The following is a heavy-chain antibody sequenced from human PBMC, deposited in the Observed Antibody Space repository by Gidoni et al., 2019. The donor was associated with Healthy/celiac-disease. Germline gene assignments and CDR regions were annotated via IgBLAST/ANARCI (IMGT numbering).Heavy chain of an antibody. J-gene: IGHJ6*02. CDR3: ARHCSSTSCDYYYGMDV. V-gene: IGHV3-21*01. CDR1: GFPFSRYS. Sequence: EVQLLESGGGLVKPGGSLRLSCVASGFPFSRYSMNWVRQAPGKGLGWVSTISSSSSYIYYADSVKGRFTISRDNAKNSLYLQMNSLRAEDTAVYYCARHCSSTSCDYYYGMDVWGQGTTVTVSS. CDR2: ISSSSSYI. D-gene: IGHD2-2*01.